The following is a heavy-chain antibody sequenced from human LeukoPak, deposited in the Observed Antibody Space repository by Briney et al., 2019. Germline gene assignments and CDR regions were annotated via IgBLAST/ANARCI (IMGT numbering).Heavy chain of an antibody. CDR2: ISGSGGST. D-gene: IGHD5-24*01. V-gene: IGHV3-23*01. J-gene: IGHJ4*02. CDR3: AKDPRDGGSYFDY. Sequence: GGSLRLSCAASGFTFSSYAMSWVRQAPGKGLEWVSAISGSGGSTYYADYVKGRFTISRDNSKNTLYLQMNSLRAEDTAVYYCAKDPRDGGSYFDYWGQGTLVTVSS. CDR1: GFTFSSYA.